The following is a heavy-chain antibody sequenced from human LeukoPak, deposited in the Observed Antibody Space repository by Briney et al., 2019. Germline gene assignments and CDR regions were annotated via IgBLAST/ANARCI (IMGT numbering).Heavy chain of an antibody. CDR2: INHSGST. D-gene: IGHD3-10*01. J-gene: IGHJ4*02. V-gene: IGHV4-34*01. CDR1: GGSFSGYY. CDR3: ARHSYYYGSGSNYKGQIDY. Sequence: TSETLSLTCAVYGGSFSGYYWSWIRQPPGKGLEWIGEINHSGSTNYNPSLKSQVTISVDTSKNQFSLKLSSVTAADTAVYYCARHSYYYGSGSNYKGQIDYWGQGTLVTVSS.